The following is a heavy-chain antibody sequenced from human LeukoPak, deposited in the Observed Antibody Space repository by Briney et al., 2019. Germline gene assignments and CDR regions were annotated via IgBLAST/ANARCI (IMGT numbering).Heavy chain of an antibody. V-gene: IGHV3-21*01. CDR1: GFTLSSCK. CDR3: ARDLTGGEYFDS. J-gene: IGHJ4*02. D-gene: IGHD3-16*01. Sequence: PGGSLRLSCAASGFTLSSCKMTWVRQAPGKGLEWVASISPSSSYISYADSLKGRVTVSRDNAKNSVFLQMSSLRAEDTAVYFCARDLTGGEYFDSWGQGTLVSVSS. CDR2: ISPSSSYI.